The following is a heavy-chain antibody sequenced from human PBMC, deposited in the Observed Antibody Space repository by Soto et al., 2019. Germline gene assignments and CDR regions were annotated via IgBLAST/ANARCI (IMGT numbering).Heavy chain of an antibody. Sequence: VQLRESGPGLVKPSETLSLSCIVSGVSITGSYWSWVRQPAGKRLEWIGRIHSDGSSNYNPSLTGRLTMSLDRSKNQFSLNLRSVTAADTAIYFCARLFTVTTDYYFGMDVWGQGTTVTVSS. D-gene: IGHD3-10*01. CDR3: ARLFTVTTDYYFGMDV. J-gene: IGHJ6*02. CDR2: IHSDGSS. V-gene: IGHV4-4*07. CDR1: GVSITGSY.